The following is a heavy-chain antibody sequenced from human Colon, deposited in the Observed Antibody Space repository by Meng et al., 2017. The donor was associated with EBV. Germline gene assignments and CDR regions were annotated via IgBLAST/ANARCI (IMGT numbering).Heavy chain of an antibody. V-gene: IGHV4-34*01. Sequence: QVQLQQWGAGLVKPWETLSLTCGVYGGSVSGYYWSWIRQTPGKGLEWIGEINHSGTINYNPSLRSRVTISVDRSNNQFSLRLSSVTAADTAVYYCARGGGVIKGLVTWFDPWGQGTLVTVSS. J-gene: IGHJ5*02. CDR3: ARGGGVIKGLVTWFDP. CDR1: GGSVSGYY. CDR2: INHSGTI. D-gene: IGHD3-16*02.